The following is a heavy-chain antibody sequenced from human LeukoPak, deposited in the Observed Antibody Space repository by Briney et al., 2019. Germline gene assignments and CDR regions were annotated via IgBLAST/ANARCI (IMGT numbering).Heavy chain of an antibody. CDR1: GYTFTGYY. D-gene: IGHD2-2*01. CDR2: INPNSGGT. J-gene: IGHJ5*02. Sequence: GASVKVSCKASGYTFTGYYMHWVRQAPGQGLEWVGRINPNSGGTNYAQKFQGRVTMTRDTSISTAYMELSRLTSDDTAVYYCASRLGYCSSTSCPSSWGQGTLVTVSS. CDR3: ASRLGYCSSTSCPSS. V-gene: IGHV1-2*06.